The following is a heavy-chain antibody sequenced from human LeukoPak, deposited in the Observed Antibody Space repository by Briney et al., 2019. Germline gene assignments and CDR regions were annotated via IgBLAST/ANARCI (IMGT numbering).Heavy chain of an antibody. J-gene: IGHJ4*02. Sequence: ASVKVSCKASGFTFTSCYMHWVRHAPGQGPEWVGVIYPSGDTTIYAQNFQGRVTITRDTSTSTVYMELSSLRSEDTAVYYCARLGPASRGWPESFDYWGQGTLVTVSS. CDR1: GFTFTSCY. D-gene: IGHD6-19*01. CDR3: ARLGPASRGWPESFDY. V-gene: IGHV1-46*01. CDR2: IYPSGDTT.